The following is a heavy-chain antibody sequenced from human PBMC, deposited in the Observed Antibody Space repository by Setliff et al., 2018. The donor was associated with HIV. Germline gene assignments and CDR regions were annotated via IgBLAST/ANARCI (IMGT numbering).Heavy chain of an antibody. D-gene: IGHD4-17*01. V-gene: IGHV1-3*01. CDR1: GFIFTNYG. CDR3: ANSVTDASYWYFIH. CDR2: INSGTGNT. J-gene: IGHJ2*01. Sequence: ASVKVSCKASGFIFTNYGIHWVRQAPGHSLEWMGFINSGTGNTIYSQKFQGRVTCSRDTSASTAYMELSSLRSEDTAVYYCANSVTDASYWYFIHWGRGSPVTVSS.